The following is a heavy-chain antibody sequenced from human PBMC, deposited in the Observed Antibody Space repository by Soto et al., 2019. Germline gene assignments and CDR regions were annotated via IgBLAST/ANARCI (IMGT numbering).Heavy chain of an antibody. D-gene: IGHD3-10*01. CDR1: GFTFSSYG. CDR2: IWYDGSNK. Sequence: QVQLVESGGGVVQPGRSLRLSCAASGFTFSSYGMHWVRQAPGKGLEWVAVIWYDGSNKYYADSVKVRFTISRDNSKNTLYLQMNSLRAEDTAVYYCARDRGASDYWGQGTLVPVSS. V-gene: IGHV3-33*01. J-gene: IGHJ4*02. CDR3: ARDRGASDY.